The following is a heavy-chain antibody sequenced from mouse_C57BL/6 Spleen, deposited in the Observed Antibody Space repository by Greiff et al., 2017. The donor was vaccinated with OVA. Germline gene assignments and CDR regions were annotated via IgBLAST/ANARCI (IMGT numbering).Heavy chain of an antibody. Sequence: EVQGVESGGGLVKPGGSLKLSCAASGFTFSSYAMSWVRQTPEKRLEWVATISDGGSYTYYPDNVKGRFTISRDNAKNNLYLQMSHLKSEDTAMYYCARTHSNYYFDYWGQGTTLTVSS. CDR1: GFTFSSYA. V-gene: IGHV5-4*01. J-gene: IGHJ2*01. D-gene: IGHD2-5*01. CDR3: ARTHSNYYFDY. CDR2: ISDGGSYT.